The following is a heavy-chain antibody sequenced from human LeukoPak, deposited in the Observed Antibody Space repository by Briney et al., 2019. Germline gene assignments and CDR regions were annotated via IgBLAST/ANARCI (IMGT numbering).Heavy chain of an antibody. V-gene: IGHV4-30-4*01. J-gene: IGHJ3*02. Sequence: SQTLSLTFTFSVGSISSGDYYWSWIRQPPGKGLEWIGYIYYSGSTYYNPSLKSRVTISVDTSKNQFSLRLSSVSAADTAVYYCARDRGIVAMSSAFEIWGQGTMVTVSS. D-gene: IGHD5-12*01. CDR3: ARDRGIVAMSSAFEI. CDR1: VGSISSGDYY. CDR2: IYYSGST.